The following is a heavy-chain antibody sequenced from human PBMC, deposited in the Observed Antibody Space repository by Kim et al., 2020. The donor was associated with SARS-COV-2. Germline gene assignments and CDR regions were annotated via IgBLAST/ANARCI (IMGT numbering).Heavy chain of an antibody. CDR2: IKQDGSEK. V-gene: IGHV3-7*01. CDR3: VRDWGFGELRPIY. J-gene: IGHJ4*02. D-gene: IGHD3-10*01. CDR1: GFTFSSYW. Sequence: GGSLRLSCAASGFTFSSYWMSWVRQVPGKGLEWVANIKQDGSEKYYVDSVRGRFTISRDNAKDSLYLQMNSLRAEDTAVYYCVRDWGFGELRPIYWSQG.